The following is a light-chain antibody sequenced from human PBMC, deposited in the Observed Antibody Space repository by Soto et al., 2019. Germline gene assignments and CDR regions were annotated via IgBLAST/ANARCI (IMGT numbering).Light chain of an antibody. CDR2: KNN. J-gene: IGLJ3*02. CDR3: ATLHVSLRARV. Sequence: QSVLTQPPSASGTPGQRVTISCSGSNSNIASSYIYWYQQLPGTAPKLLNYKNNHRPSGVPDRFSASKAGTSASLAISGLRSEDEADYYRATLHVSLRARVFGGDTQLTVL. V-gene: IGLV1-47*01. CDR1: NSNIASSY.